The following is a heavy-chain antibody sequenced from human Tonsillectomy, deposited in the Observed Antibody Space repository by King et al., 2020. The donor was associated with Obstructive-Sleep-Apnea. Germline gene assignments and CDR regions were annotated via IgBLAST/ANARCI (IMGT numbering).Heavy chain of an antibody. D-gene: IGHD6-19*01. CDR2: INPTGGST. V-gene: IGHV1-46*01. CDR1: GYTFTNYY. CDR3: ARCRLVEAGTGGSDY. Sequence: QLVQSGAEVKKPGASVKVSCKASGYTFTNYYMHWVRLAPGQGLEWMGIINPTGGSTSYAQKFQGRVTMTRDTSTSTVYMELSSLISEDTAVYYCARCRLVEAGTGGSDYWGQGTLVTVSS. J-gene: IGHJ4*02.